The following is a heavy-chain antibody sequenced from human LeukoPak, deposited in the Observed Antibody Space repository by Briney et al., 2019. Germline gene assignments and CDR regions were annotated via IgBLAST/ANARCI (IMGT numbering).Heavy chain of an antibody. CDR2: ISYDGSNK. CDR1: GFTFSSYG. Sequence: GGSLRLSCAASGFTFSSYGMHWVRQAPGKGLEWVAVISYDGSNKYYADSVKGRFTISRDNSKNTLYLQMNSLRAEDTAVYYCARSISMVRGVHFDYWGQGTLVTVSS. CDR3: ARSISMVRGVHFDY. V-gene: IGHV3-30*03. J-gene: IGHJ4*02. D-gene: IGHD3-10*01.